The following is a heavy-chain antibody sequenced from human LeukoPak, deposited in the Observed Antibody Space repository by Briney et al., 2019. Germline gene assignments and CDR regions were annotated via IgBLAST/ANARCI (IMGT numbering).Heavy chain of an antibody. CDR1: GGSINSRNHY. CDR2: IYTSGST. D-gene: IGHD3-16*01. Sequence: PSETLSLTCSVSGGSINSRNHYWGWIRRPPGKGLEWIGRIYTSGSTAYNPSFKSRVTMSVDTSKNQFSLKLSSVTAADTAVYYCARDMITFGGPVDYWGQGTLVTVSS. J-gene: IGHJ4*02. V-gene: IGHV4-39*07. CDR3: ARDMITFGGPVDY.